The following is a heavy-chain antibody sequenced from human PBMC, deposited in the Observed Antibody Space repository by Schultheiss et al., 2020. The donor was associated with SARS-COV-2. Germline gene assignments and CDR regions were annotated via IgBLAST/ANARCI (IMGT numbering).Heavy chain of an antibody. D-gene: IGHD1-26*01. J-gene: IGHJ6*04. CDR3: ATGRVAADV. CDR2: TNEDGTIT. V-gene: IGHV3-74*01. Sequence: AGSLRLSCAASGFTVSSNYMSWVRQAPGKGLEWVSRTNEDGTITNYADSVKGRFTISRDNAKNSLYLQMNSLRVEDTAVYYCATGRVAADVWGKGTMVTVSS. CDR1: GFTVSSNY.